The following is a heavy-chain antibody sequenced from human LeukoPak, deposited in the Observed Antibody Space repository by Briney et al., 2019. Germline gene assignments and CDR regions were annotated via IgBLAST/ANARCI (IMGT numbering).Heavy chain of an antibody. J-gene: IGHJ4*02. CDR2: VFYSGST. Sequence: SQTLSLTCTVSAGSINSGGYYWSWIRQHPGKGLEWIGYVFYSGSTYYNPSLKSRLTISADTSKNQFSLKLNSVTAADTAVYYCARDRGGVDYWGQGTLVTVSS. D-gene: IGHD4-23*01. CDR3: ARDRGGVDY. CDR1: AGSINSGGYY. V-gene: IGHV4-31*03.